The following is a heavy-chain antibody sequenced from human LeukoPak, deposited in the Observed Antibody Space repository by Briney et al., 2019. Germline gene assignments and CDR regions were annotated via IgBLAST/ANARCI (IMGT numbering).Heavy chain of an antibody. CDR2: IYYSGST. CDR1: GGSISSGGYS. Sequence: SQTLSLTCAVSGGSISSGGYSWSWIRQHPGKGLEWIGYIYYSGSTYYNPSLKSRVTISVDTSKNQFSLKLSSVTAADTAVYYCARDGPYYYDSSGYYYESGMDVWGQGTTVTVSS. J-gene: IGHJ6*02. V-gene: IGHV4-31*11. D-gene: IGHD3-22*01. CDR3: ARDGPYYYDSSGYYYESGMDV.